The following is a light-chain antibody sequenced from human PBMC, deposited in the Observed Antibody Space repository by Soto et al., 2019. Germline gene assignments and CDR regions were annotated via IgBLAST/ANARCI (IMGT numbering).Light chain of an antibody. CDR2: DAS. J-gene: IGKJ2*01. CDR3: RQRSNWPPT. V-gene: IGKV3-11*01. CDR1: QSIGTY. Sequence: EIVLTQSPATLSLSPGERATLFCRASQSIGTYLAWYQQKSGQAPRLLIYDASNRAADIPARFSGGGSGTAFILPVSSLESEDFAVYYCRQRSNWPPTFGQGTKLEI.